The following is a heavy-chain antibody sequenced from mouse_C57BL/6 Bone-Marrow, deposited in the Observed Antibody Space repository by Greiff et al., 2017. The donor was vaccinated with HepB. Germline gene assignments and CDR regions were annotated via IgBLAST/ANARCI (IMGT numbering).Heavy chain of an antibody. CDR1: GFTFSSYA. J-gene: IGHJ3*01. CDR2: ISSGGDYI. Sequence: EVKLMESGEGLVKPGGSLKLSCAASGFTFSSYAMYWVRQTPEKRLEWVAYISSGGDYIYYADTVKGRFTISRDNARNTLYLQMSSLKSEDTAMYYCTRGVLWFAYWGRGTLVTVSA. CDR3: TRGVLWFAY. V-gene: IGHV5-9-1*02.